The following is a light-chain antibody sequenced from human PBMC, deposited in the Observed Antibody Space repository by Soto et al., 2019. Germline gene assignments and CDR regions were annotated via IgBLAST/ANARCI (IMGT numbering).Light chain of an antibody. V-gene: IGLV1-40*01. CDR3: QSYDSSPSAWV. Sequence: QAVVTQPPSVSGAPGQRVTISCTGSSSNIGAGSDVHWYQQVPGTAPKLLVYGSYNRPSGVPDRFSGSKSGTSATLAITGLQAEDEADFYCQSYDSSPSAWVFGTGTKVTVL. CDR1: SSNIGAGSD. J-gene: IGLJ1*01. CDR2: GSY.